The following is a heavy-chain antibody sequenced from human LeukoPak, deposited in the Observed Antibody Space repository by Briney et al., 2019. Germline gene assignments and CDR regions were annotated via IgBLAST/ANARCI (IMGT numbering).Heavy chain of an antibody. CDR2: VSAGGGSA. CDR1: GFTFSGYA. J-gene: IGHJ4*02. D-gene: IGHD3-10*01. CDR3: AKRLYGSGGYYQFDY. Sequence: GGSLRLSCAASGFTFSGYAMTWVRQAPGKGLEWVSTVSAGGGSAYYADSVKGRFTISRDNPKNTLHLQMNSLRAEDTAVYYCAKRLYGSGGYYQFDYWGQGTLVTVSS. V-gene: IGHV3-23*01.